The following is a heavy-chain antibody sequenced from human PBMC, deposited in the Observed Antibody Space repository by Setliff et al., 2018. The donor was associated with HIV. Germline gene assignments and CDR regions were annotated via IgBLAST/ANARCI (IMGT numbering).Heavy chain of an antibody. CDR1: GFPFSSYP. D-gene: IGHD6-13*01. J-gene: IGHJ6*02. CDR3: ARDCRVGWVFTYGMDV. Sequence: GGSLRLSCAASGFPFSSYPMNWVRQAPGKGLEWVSVISSTGTITFYADSVKGRFTISRDNSKNTLFLQMNSLRPEDTAVYYCARDCRVGWVFTYGMDVWGQGTLVTVSS. CDR2: ISSTGTIT. V-gene: IGHV3-23*01.